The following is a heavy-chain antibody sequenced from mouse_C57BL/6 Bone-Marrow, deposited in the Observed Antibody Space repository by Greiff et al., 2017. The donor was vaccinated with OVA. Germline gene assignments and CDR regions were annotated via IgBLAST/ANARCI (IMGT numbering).Heavy chain of an antibody. V-gene: IGHV1-63*01. CDR2: IYPGGGYT. Sequence: QVQLKESGAELVRPGTSVKMSCKASGYTFTNYWIGWAKQRPGHGLEWIGDIYPGGGYTNYNEKFKGKATLTADKSSSTAYMQFSSLTSEDSAIYYCLLWSFDYWGQGTTLTVSS. CDR3: LLWSFDY. D-gene: IGHD2-10*01. J-gene: IGHJ2*01. CDR1: GYTFTNYW.